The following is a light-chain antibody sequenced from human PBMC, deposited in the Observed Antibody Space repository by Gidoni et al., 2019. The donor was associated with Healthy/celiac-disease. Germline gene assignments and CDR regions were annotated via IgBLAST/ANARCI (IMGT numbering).Light chain of an antibody. Sequence: EIVMTQSPATLSVSPGERATLSCRASQSVSSNLAWYQQTPGQAPRLLIYGASTRATGIPARFSGSGSGTEFTLTISSLQSEVLAVYYCQQYNNWPPYSFGQGTKLEIK. CDR3: QQYNNWPPYS. V-gene: IGKV3-15*01. CDR2: GAS. J-gene: IGKJ2*03. CDR1: QSVSSN.